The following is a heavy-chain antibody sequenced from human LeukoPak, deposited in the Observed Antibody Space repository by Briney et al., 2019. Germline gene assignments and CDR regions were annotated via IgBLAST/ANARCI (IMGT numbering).Heavy chain of an antibody. V-gene: IGHV1-46*01. CDR2: INPSGGST. CDR3: LVLGYCSGGSCPPNAFDI. J-gene: IGHJ3*02. Sequence: ASVKVSCKASGYTFTSYYMHWVRQAPGQGLERMGIINPSGGSTSYAQKFQGRVTMTRDTSTSTVYMELSSPRSEDTAVYYCLVLGYCSGGSCPPNAFDIWGQGTMVTVSS. D-gene: IGHD2-15*01. CDR1: GYTFTSYY.